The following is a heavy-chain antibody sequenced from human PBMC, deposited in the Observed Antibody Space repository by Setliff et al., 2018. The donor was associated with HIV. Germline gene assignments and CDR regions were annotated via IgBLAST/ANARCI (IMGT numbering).Heavy chain of an antibody. V-gene: IGHV1-2*06. CDR2: INPDSRGT. J-gene: IGHJ4*02. CDR1: GYTFTGYY. Sequence: ASVKVSCKASGYTFTGYYMHRARQAPGQGLEWVGRINPDSRGTNYAQTFQGRVTMTRDTSVSTAYMELSRLKSDDTAVFYCARGVKGIATTGKYYFDYWGQGTLVTVSS. D-gene: IGHD6-13*01. CDR3: ARGVKGIATTGKYYFDY.